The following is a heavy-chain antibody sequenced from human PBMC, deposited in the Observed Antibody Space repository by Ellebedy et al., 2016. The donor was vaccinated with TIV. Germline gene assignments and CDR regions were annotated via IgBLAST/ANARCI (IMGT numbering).Heavy chain of an antibody. D-gene: IGHD3-16*01. Sequence: SETLSLTCTVSGGSISSSSYYWGWIRQSPGKGLEWIGSIYYSGSTYYNPSLKSRVTISVDTSKNQFSLQLNSVTPEDTAVYYCARGWFGSGMGVWGQGTTVTVSS. J-gene: IGHJ6*02. CDR3: ARGWFGSGMGV. CDR2: IYYSGST. V-gene: IGHV4-39*07. CDR1: GGSISSSSYY.